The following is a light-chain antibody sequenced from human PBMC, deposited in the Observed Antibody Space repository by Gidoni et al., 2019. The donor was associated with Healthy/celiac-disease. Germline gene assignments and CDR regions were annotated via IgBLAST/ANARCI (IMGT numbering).Light chain of an antibody. CDR1: ALPKQY. V-gene: IGLV3-25*02. CDR2: KDS. CDR3: QSADSSGTVV. Sequence: SYELTQPPSVPVSPGQTARITCSGDALPKQYAYWYQQKPGQAPVLVIYKDSERPSGIPERFSGSSSGTTVTLTISGAQAEDEADYYCQSADSSGTVVFGGGTKLTVL. J-gene: IGLJ2*01.